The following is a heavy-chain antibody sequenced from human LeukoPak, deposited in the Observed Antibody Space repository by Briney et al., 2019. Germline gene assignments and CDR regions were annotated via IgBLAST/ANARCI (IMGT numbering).Heavy chain of an antibody. D-gene: IGHD4-17*01. CDR1: GFTFSSYG. CDR3: ARDDPYGDYEGYYDY. V-gene: IGHV3-33*01. J-gene: IGHJ4*02. CDR2: IWYDGSNK. Sequence: PGGSLRLSCAASGFTFSSYGMHWVRQAPGKGLEWVAVIWYDGSNKYYADSVKGRFTISRDNSKNTLYLQMNSLRAEDTAVYYCARDDPYGDYEGYYDYWGQGTLVTVSS.